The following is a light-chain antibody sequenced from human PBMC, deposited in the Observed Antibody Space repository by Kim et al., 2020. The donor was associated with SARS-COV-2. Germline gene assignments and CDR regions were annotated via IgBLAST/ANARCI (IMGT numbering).Light chain of an antibody. J-gene: IGLJ2*01. V-gene: IGLV3-21*04. Sequence: SYELTQPPSVSVAPGQTASITCGGTNIGSRSVHWYQQKPGQAPMMVISYDTARPSGIPERFSGSNSGNTATLTISRVEAGDEADYYCQVWDSGSVHPVVFGGGTQLTAL. CDR2: YDT. CDR1: NIGSRS. CDR3: QVWDSGSVHPVV.